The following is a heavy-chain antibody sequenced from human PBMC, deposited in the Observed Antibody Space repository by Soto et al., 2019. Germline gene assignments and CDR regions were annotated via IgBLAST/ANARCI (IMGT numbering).Heavy chain of an antibody. CDR1: GYTFTGYY. V-gene: IGHV1-2*02. D-gene: IGHD5-12*01. CDR3: ARASGWLRHNDVFDI. Sequence: ASLKVSCKASGYTFTGYYMHWVRQAPGQGLEWMGWINSNSGGTNYAQKFQGRGTMTRDTSISTAYVELSRLRSDDTAVYYCARASGWLRHNDVFDIWGQGTLVTVSS. J-gene: IGHJ3*02. CDR2: INSNSGGT.